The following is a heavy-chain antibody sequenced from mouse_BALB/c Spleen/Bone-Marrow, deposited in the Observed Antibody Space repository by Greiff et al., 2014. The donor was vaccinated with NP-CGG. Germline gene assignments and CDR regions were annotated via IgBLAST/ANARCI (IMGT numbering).Heavy chain of an antibody. CDR2: ITSGGST. J-gene: IGHJ3*01. D-gene: IGHD1-1*02. V-gene: IGHV5-6-5*01. CDR3: ARGRGGCYEFAY. CDR1: GFTFSNYV. Sequence: VQLKQSGGGLVKPGGSLKLSCAASGFTFSNYVMSWVRQTPEKRLEWVASITSGGSTYYPDSVKGRFTISRDNARNILYLQMSSLRSEDTAMYYCARGRGGCYEFAYWGQGTLVTVSA.